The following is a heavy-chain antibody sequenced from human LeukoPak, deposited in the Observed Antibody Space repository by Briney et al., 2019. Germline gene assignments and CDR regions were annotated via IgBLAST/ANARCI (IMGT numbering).Heavy chain of an antibody. CDR2: INSDGSST. V-gene: IGHV3-74*01. CDR3: AKDFLSGYYSDYYGMDV. CDR1: GFTFSSYW. D-gene: IGHD3-22*01. J-gene: IGHJ6*02. Sequence: GGSLRLSCAASGFTFSSYWMHWVRQAPGKGLVWVSRINSDGSSTSYADSVKGRFTISRDNAKNSLYLQMNSLRAEDTALYYCAKDFLSGYYSDYYGMDVWGQGTTVTVSS.